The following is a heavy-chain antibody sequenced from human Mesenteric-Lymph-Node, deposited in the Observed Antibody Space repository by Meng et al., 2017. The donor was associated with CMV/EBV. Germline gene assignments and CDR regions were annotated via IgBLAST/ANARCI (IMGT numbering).Heavy chain of an antibody. CDR2: INSDGSTT. D-gene: IGHD6-6*01. V-gene: IGHV3-74*01. CDR3: AKAPTYSASSSDY. J-gene: IGHJ4*02. CDR1: GFTFSIYW. Sequence: GESLKISCAASGFTFSIYWMHWVRQAPGKGLVWVSRINSDGSTTSYADSVKGRFTTSSDNAKNTLYLQMNSLRAEDTAVYYCAKAPTYSASSSDYWGQGILVTVSS.